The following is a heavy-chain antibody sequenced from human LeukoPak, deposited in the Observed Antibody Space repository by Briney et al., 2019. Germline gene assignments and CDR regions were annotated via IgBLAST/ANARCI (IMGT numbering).Heavy chain of an antibody. Sequence: SETLSLTCTVSGGSISSSSYYWGWIRQPPGKGLEWIGGIYYSGSTYYNPFLKSRVTISVDTSKNQFSLKLSSVTAADTAVYYCARDQRFYDSRVYWGQGTLVTVSS. D-gene: IGHD3-22*01. V-gene: IGHV4-39*07. CDR1: GGSISSSSYY. J-gene: IGHJ4*02. CDR2: IYYSGST. CDR3: ARDQRFYDSRVY.